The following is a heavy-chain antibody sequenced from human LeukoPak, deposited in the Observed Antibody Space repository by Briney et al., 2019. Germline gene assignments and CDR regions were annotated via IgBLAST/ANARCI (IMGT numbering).Heavy chain of an antibody. D-gene: IGHD1-1*01. CDR3: AVSLTTGGYYGMDV. CDR1: GYTLTELY. V-gene: IGHV1-24*01. J-gene: IGHJ6*02. Sequence: GASVKVSCKVSGYTLTELYLHWVRQAPGKGLEWMGRFDPEDGETIYAQKFQGRVTMPNDTSTDTAYVELSSLRSEDTAVYFGAVSLTTGGYYGMDVWGQGTTVTVSS. CDR2: FDPEDGET.